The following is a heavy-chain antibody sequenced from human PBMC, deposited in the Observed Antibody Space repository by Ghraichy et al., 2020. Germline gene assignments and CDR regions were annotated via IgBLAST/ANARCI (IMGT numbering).Heavy chain of an antibody. CDR3: AKEELYDSSGYLFGPENAFDI. CDR2: ISGSGGST. V-gene: IGHV3-23*01. D-gene: IGHD3-22*01. Sequence: LSLTCAASGFTFSSYAMSWVRQAPGKGLEWVSAISGSGGSTYYADSVKGRFTISRDNSKNTLYLQMNSLRAEDTAVYYCAKEELYDSSGYLFGPENAFDIWGQGTMVTVSS. CDR1: GFTFSSYA. J-gene: IGHJ3*02.